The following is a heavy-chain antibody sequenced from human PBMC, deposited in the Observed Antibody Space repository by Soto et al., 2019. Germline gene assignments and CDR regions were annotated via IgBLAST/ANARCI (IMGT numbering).Heavy chain of an antibody. D-gene: IGHD5-18*01. CDR1: GFTFSTYA. CDR3: AKNRPTWIQLWSLDY. Sequence: EVQLLESGGGLVQPGGSLRLSCAASGFTFSTYAMDWVRQAPGKGLEWVSSLSDNGGTTYYADSVKGRFTISRDNSKNTLHLQMNSLRADDTAVYYCAKNRPTWIQLWSLDYWGQGTLVTVSS. J-gene: IGHJ4*02. CDR2: LSDNGGTT. V-gene: IGHV3-23*01.